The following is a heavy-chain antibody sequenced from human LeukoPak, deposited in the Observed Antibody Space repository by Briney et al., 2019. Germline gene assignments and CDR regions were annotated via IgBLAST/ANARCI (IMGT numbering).Heavy chain of an antibody. CDR2: IYSGGST. J-gene: IGHJ6*02. D-gene: IGHD3-16*01. V-gene: IGHV3-53*04. CDR3: ARESGKGAPYYYYGMDV. CDR1: GFTFNRYA. Sequence: GGSLRLSCAASGFTFNRYAMSWVRQAPGKGLEWVSVIYSGGSTYYADSVKGRFTISRHNSKNTLYLQMNSLRAEDTAVYYCARESGKGAPYYYYGMDVWGQGTTVTVSS.